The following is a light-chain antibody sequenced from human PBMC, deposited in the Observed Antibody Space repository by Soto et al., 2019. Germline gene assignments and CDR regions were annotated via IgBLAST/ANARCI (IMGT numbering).Light chain of an antibody. Sequence: QSALSQPASVSGSPGQSITISCTGTSSDVGGYNYVSWYQQHPGKAPKLMIYEVSNRPSGVSNRFSGSKSGNTASLTISGLQAEDEADYYCTSFTSVHTGVFGNGTKLTVL. V-gene: IGLV2-14*01. J-gene: IGLJ1*01. CDR1: SSDVGGYNY. CDR2: EVS. CDR3: TSFTSVHTGV.